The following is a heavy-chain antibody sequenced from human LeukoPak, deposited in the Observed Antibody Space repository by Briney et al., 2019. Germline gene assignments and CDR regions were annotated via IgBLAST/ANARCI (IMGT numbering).Heavy chain of an antibody. CDR3: ARAGWGRPIYSSSRNNWFDP. V-gene: IGHV1-18*01. Sequence: GASVKVCCKASGYTFTSYGISWVRQAPGQGLEWMGWISAYNGNTNYAQKLQGRVTMTTDTSTSTAYMELRSLRSDDTAVYYCARAGWGRPIYSSSRNNWFDPWGQGTLVTVSS. CDR2: ISAYNGNT. CDR1: GYTFTSYG. D-gene: IGHD6-13*01. J-gene: IGHJ5*02.